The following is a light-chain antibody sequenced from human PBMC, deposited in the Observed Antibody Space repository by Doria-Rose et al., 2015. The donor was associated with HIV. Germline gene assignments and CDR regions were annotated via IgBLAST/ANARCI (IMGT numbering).Light chain of an antibody. CDR1: QSFSSTY. Sequence: TQSPGTLSLPPGERATPSCRASQSFSSTYLAWYQQKPGQAPSLLIYDGSTRATGIPDRFSASGSGTDFTLTINRLEPEDFALYYCHQYGTSWTFGQGTKVEI. CDR3: HQYGTSWT. J-gene: IGKJ1*01. CDR2: DGS. V-gene: IGKV3-20*01.